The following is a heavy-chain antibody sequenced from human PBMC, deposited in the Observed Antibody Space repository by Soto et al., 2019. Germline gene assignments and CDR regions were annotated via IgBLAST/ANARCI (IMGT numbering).Heavy chain of an antibody. CDR2: IIPILGIA. Sequence: ASVKVSCKASGGTFSSYTISWVRQAPGQGLEWMGRIIPILGIANYAQKFQGRVTITADKSTSTAYMELSSLRSEDTAVYYCARAAGQQLESYWGQGTLVTVSS. D-gene: IGHD6-13*01. CDR1: GGTFSSYT. CDR3: ARAAGQQLESY. V-gene: IGHV1-69*02. J-gene: IGHJ4*02.